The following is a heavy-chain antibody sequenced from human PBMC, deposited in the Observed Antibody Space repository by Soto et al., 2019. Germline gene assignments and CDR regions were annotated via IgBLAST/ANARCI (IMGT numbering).Heavy chain of an antibody. CDR1: GFTFSTYG. V-gene: IGHV3-30*18. J-gene: IGHJ5*02. CDR2: ITYDGNNK. D-gene: IGHD1-26*01. CDR3: EKDPNPNSGSLNWFDP. Sequence: PGGSLRLSCAASGFTFSTYGMHWVRQAPGKGLEWVAVITYDGNNKNYGDSVKGRFTISRDNSRNTLYLQMNSLRAEDTAVYYCEKDPNPNSGSLNWFDPWGQGTLVNVSS.